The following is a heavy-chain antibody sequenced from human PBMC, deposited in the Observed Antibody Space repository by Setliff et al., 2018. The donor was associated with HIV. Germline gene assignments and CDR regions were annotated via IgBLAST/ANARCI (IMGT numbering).Heavy chain of an antibody. CDR3: VRDDYGYNGKGFDY. V-gene: IGHV4-30-4*08. J-gene: IGHJ4*02. CDR1: GGSFSGYY. CDR2: ITYSGSA. D-gene: IGHD4-17*01. Sequence: SETLSLTCAVSGGSFSGYYWSWIRQPPGKGLEWIGYITYSGSAYYNPSLKSRVTISIDTSNNQISLRLSSVTAADTAMYYCVRDDYGYNGKGFDYWGQGTLVTVS.